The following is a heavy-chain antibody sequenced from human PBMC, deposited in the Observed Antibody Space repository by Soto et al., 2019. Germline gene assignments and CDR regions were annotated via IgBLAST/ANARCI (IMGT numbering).Heavy chain of an antibody. CDR3: ARDAQQQLVEFYYYYGMDV. CDR1: GGTFSRHS. CDR2: IIPMFGKA. D-gene: IGHD6-13*01. Sequence: ASVKVSCKASGGTFSRHSISWVRQAPGQGLEWMGGIIPMFGKANYAQKFQGRVTITAAESTSTVYMELSSLRSEDTAIYYCARDAQQQLVEFYYYYGMDVWGQGTTVTVSS. J-gene: IGHJ6*02. V-gene: IGHV1-69*13.